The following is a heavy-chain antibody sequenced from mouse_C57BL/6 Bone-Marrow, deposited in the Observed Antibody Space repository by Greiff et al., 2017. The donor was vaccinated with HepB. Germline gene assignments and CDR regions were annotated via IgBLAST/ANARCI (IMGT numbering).Heavy chain of an antibody. Sequence: FQLQQPGAELVKPGASVKLSCKASGYTFTSYGRHGVKKRPGQGLEWIGRIHPNSGSTTYNEKFKSKATLTVDKSSSTAYMQLSSLTSEDSAVYYCAIIYDGYAYYFDYWGQGTTLTVSS. CDR2: IHPNSGST. D-gene: IGHD2-3*01. J-gene: IGHJ2*01. CDR1: GYTFTSYG. V-gene: IGHV1-64*01. CDR3: AIIYDGYAYYFDY.